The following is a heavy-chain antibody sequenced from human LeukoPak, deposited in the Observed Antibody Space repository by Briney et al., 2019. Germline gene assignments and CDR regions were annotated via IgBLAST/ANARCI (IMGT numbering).Heavy chain of an antibody. CDR1: GYTFTSYY. J-gene: IGHJ5*02. D-gene: IGHD2-2*02. V-gene: IGHV1-46*01. CDR2: INPSGGST. CDR3: ARGTGYCSSTSCYTRPPFDP. Sequence: ASVKVSCKASGYTFTSYYMHWVRQAPGQGLEWMGIINPSGGSTSYAQKFQGRVTMTRDTSTSTVYMELGSLRSEDTAVYYCARGTGYCSSTSCYTRPPFDPWGQGTLVTVSS.